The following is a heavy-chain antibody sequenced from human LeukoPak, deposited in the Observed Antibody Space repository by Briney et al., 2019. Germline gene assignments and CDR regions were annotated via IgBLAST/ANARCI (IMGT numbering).Heavy chain of an antibody. V-gene: IGHV3-48*03. J-gene: IGHJ6*03. CDR3: ARVGTVRGVITKYYYYYMDV. Sequence: PGGSLRLSCAASGFTFSSYEMNWVRQAPGKGLEWVSYISSSGSTIYYADSVKGRFTISRDNAKNSLYLQMNSLRAEDTAVYYCARVGTVRGVITKYYYYYMDVRGKGTTVTVSS. D-gene: IGHD3-10*01. CDR1: GFTFSSYE. CDR2: ISSSGSTI.